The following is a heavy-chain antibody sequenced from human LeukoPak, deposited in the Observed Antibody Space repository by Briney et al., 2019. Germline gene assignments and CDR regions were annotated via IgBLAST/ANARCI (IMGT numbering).Heavy chain of an antibody. V-gene: IGHV3-23*01. CDR3: ASRNYYDSSGYYYYYFDY. D-gene: IGHD3-22*01. J-gene: IGHJ4*02. CDR1: GFTFSNYA. CDR2: ISGSGTST. Sequence: GGSLRLSCAASGFTFSNYAMSWVRQALGKGLEWVSGISGSGTSTYYADSVKGRFTISRDNSKNTLYLQMNSLRAEDTAVYYCASRNYYDSSGYYYYYFDYWGQGILVTVSS.